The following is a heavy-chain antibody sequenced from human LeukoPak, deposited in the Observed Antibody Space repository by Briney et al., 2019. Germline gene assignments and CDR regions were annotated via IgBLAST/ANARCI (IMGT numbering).Heavy chain of an antibody. V-gene: IGHV1-2*02. CDR2: INPKSGGT. CDR3: ARIAAAGTGD. J-gene: IGHJ4*02. CDR1: AYTFNDYY. Sequence: ASVKVSCKASAYTFNDYYIHWVRQAPGQGLEWMGWINPKSGGTNYAQKFRGRVTMTRDTSISTAYMELSRLRSDDTAVYYCARIAAAGTGDWGQGTLVTVSS. D-gene: IGHD6-13*01.